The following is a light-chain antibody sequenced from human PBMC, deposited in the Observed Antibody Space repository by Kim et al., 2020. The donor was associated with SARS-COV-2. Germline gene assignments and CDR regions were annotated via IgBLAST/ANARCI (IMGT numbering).Light chain of an antibody. CDR3: QQYGSSPLT. V-gene: IGKV3-20*01. Sequence: EIVLTQSPGTLSLSPGERATLSCRASQSVSSSYLAWYQQKPGQAPRLLIYGASSRPTGIPDRFSGSGSGTDFTLTISRLEPEDFAVYYCQQYGSSPLTFGGGTKV. CDR1: QSVSSSY. J-gene: IGKJ4*01. CDR2: GAS.